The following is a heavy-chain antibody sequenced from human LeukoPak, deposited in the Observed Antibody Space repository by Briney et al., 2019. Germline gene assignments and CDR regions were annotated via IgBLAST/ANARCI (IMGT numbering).Heavy chain of an antibody. CDR2: IYPGDSDT. D-gene: IGHD3-10*01. V-gene: IGHV5-51*01. J-gene: IGHJ4*02. CDR1: GYSFTSYW. CDR3: ARHLPPYYGSGSSFDY. Sequence: GESLKISCKGSGYSFTSYWIGWVRQMPGKGLERMGIIYPGDSDTRYSPSFQGQVTISADKSISTAYLQWSSLKASDTAMYYCARHLPPYYGSGSSFDYWGQGTLVTVSS.